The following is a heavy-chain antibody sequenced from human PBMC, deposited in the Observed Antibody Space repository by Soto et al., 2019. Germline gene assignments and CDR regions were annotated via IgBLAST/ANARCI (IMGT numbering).Heavy chain of an antibody. V-gene: IGHV3-23*01. D-gene: IGHD3-22*01. CDR1: GFTFSSYA. CDR3: AKDHYYDSSGYYYWLVYYGMDV. CDR2: ISGSGGST. J-gene: IGHJ6*02. Sequence: EVQLLESGGGLVQPGGSLRLSCAASGFTFSSYAMSWVRQAPGKGLEWVSAISGSGGSTYYADSVKGRFTISRDNSKNTLYLQMNSLRAEDTAVYYCAKDHYYDSSGYYYWLVYYGMDVWGQGTTVTVSS.